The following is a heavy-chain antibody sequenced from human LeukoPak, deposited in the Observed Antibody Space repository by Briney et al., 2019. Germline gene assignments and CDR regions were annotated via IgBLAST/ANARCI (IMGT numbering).Heavy chain of an antibody. V-gene: IGHV4-59*01. CDR2: IYYSGST. CDR3: ARDRRFSFLRQQLVLGAFDI. Sequence: ASETLSLTCAVYGGSFSGYYWSWIRQPPGKGLEWIGYIYYSGSTNYNPSLKSRVTISVDTSKNQFSLKLSSVTAADTAVYYCARDRRFSFLRQQLVLGAFDIWGQGTMVTVSS. D-gene: IGHD6-13*01. CDR1: GGSFSGYY. J-gene: IGHJ3*02.